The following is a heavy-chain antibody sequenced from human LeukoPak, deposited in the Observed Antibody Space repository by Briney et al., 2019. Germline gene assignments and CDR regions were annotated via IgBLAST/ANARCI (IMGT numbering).Heavy chain of an antibody. V-gene: IGHV3-48*02. CDR2: ISSSSSTI. CDR1: GXTFSSYS. J-gene: IGHJ4*02. CDR3: ARDNRRSWGYFDY. D-gene: IGHD6-13*01. Sequence: PGGSLTLSCAASGXTFSSYSMNWVRQAPGKGLEWVSYISSSSSTIYYADSVKGRFTISRDNAKNSLYLQMNSLRDEDTAVYYCARDNRRSWGYFDYWGQGTLVTVSS.